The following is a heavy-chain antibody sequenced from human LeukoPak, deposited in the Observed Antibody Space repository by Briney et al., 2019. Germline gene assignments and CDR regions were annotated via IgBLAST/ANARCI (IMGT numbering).Heavy chain of an antibody. D-gene: IGHD3-9*01. J-gene: IGHJ4*02. Sequence: PGGSLRLSCAASVFTFSSYWMIWVRQAPGKGLEGVANIKQDESDKYYMYSVKGRFTIYRDNAKNSLYLQMKSLRGEDTAVYYCARVPDYDILTGYYDYWGQGTLVTVSS. CDR2: IKQDESDK. CDR3: ARVPDYDILTGYYDY. V-gene: IGHV3-7*01. CDR1: VFTFSSYW.